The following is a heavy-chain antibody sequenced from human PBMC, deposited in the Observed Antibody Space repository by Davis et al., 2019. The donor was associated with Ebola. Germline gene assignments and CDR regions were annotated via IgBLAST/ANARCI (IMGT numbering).Heavy chain of an antibody. CDR1: GLTLKNFA. CDR3: VRLLNIDY. Sequence: GESLKISCVASGLTLKNFAVSWVRQAPGKGLEWVSGISGGGDKTYYADSVRGRLTISRDNAKNTVYLQMNSLRAEDTAVYFCVRLLNIDYWGQGTLVIVSS. V-gene: IGHV3-23*01. D-gene: IGHD2-15*01. J-gene: IGHJ4*02. CDR2: ISGGGDKT.